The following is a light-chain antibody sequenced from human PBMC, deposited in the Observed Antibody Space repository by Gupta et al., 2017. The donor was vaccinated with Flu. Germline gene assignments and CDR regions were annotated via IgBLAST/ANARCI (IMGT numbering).Light chain of an antibody. CDR1: QGISSY. V-gene: IGKV1-9*01. Sequence: DIQLTQSPSFLSASVGDRVTITCRASQGISSYLAWYQQKPGKAPKLLIYAASTLQSGVPSRFSGSGSGTELTLTISSLQPEDFATYYCQQRKSYPRFTFGHGTKVDIK. CDR2: AAS. CDR3: QQRKSYPRFT. J-gene: IGKJ3*01.